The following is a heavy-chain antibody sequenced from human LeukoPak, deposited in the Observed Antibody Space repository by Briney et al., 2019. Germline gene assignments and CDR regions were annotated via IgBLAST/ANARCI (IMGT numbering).Heavy chain of an antibody. CDR3: ARDSVVVPAAAYYYYMDV. J-gene: IGHJ6*03. D-gene: IGHD2-2*01. CDR2: ISAYNGNT. CDR1: GYTFTSYG. Sequence: ASVKVSCKASGYTFTSYGITWVRQAPGQGLEWMGWISAYNGNTNYAQKSQGRVTMTTDTSTSTAYMELRSLRSDDTAVYYCARDSVVVPAAAYYYYMDVWGKGTTVTVSS. V-gene: IGHV1-18*01.